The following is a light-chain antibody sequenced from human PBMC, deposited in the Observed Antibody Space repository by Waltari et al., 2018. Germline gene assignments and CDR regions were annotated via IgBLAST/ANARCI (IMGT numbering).Light chain of an antibody. V-gene: IGKV1-17*01. CDR3: LQHNTSPFT. Sequence: TWRASEGIGVSVNGFGQKPGKPPRLLSSAATTLQSGVPSRFSGSGSGTEVTLTIRSLQPEDFATYDGLQHNTSPFTCGPGTKLDIK. CDR1: EGIGVS. J-gene: IGKJ3*01. CDR2: AAT.